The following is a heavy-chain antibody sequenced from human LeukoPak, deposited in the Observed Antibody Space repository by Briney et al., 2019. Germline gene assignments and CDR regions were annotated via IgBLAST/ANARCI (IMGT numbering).Heavy chain of an antibody. V-gene: IGHV4-59*08. CDR2: IYYTGST. Sequence: SETLSLLCTVSGDSIGSYYWSWIRQPPGKGLEWIGYIYYTGSTNYKPSLKSRATISVDTSKDQFSLRLRSATAADTAIYYCARHRYGDVYHFYLWGQGTLVTVSS. J-gene: IGHJ4*02. D-gene: IGHD3-9*01. CDR3: ARHRYGDVYHFYL. CDR1: GDSIGSYY.